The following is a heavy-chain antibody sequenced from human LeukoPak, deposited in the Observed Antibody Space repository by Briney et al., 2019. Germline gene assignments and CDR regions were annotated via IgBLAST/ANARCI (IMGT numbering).Heavy chain of an antibody. CDR2: ISYDGSNK. Sequence: PGGSLRLSCAASGFTFSSYGMHWVRQAPGKGLEWVAVISYDGSNKYYADSVKGRFTISRDNSKNTLYLQMNSLRAEDTAVYYCAKASRAGTRYYYYGMDVWGQGTTVTVSS. J-gene: IGHJ6*02. CDR1: GFTFSSYG. CDR3: AKASRAGTRYYYYGMDV. V-gene: IGHV3-30*18. D-gene: IGHD6-19*01.